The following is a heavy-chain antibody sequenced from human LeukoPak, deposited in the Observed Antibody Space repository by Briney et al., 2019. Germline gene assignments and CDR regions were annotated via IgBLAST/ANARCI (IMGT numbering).Heavy chain of an antibody. CDR3: AKVVDPYGGNSAYGMDV. J-gene: IGHJ6*02. CDR1: GFTFDDYA. V-gene: IGHV3-9*01. CDR2: ISWNSGGI. Sequence: PGGSLRLSCAASGFTFDDYAMHWVRQAPGKGLEWVSGISWNSGGIGYADSVKGRFTISRDNAKNSLYLQMNSLRAEDTALYYCAKVVDPYGGNSAYGMDVWGQGTTVTVSS. D-gene: IGHD4-23*01.